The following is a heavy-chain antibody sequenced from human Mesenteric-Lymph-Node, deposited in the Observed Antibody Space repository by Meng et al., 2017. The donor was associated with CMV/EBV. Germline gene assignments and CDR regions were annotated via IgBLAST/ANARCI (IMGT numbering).Heavy chain of an antibody. Sequence: CAGSGDYLNDYYWSWIRQPPGKGLEWIGEANHSGGTDYNPSLKSRVTISVDTSKNQVSLRLSSVTAADTAVYYCARDPNYGSGSLFDYWGQGTPVTVSS. J-gene: IGHJ4*02. V-gene: IGHV4-34*01. CDR1: GDYLNDYY. CDR3: ARDPNYGSGSLFDY. CDR2: ANHSGGT. D-gene: IGHD3-10*01.